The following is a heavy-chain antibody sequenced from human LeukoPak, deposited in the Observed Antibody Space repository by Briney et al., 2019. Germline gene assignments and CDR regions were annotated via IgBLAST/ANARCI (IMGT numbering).Heavy chain of an antibody. CDR3: ARDYRVSGIVLVFDY. V-gene: IGHV1-18*01. Sequence: GASVKVSCKASGYTFTNYGISWVRQAPGQGLEWMGWISAYNGNTNYAQELQGRVTMTTDTSTSTAYMELRGLRSDDTAIYYCARDYRVSGIVLVFDYWGQGTLVTVSS. D-gene: IGHD3-22*01. J-gene: IGHJ4*02. CDR1: GYTFTNYG. CDR2: ISAYNGNT.